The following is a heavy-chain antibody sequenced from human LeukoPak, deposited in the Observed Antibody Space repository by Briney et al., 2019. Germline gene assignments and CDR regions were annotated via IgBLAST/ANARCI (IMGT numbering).Heavy chain of an antibody. V-gene: IGHV3-21*01. CDR3: ARSFDSSSWYFIATNFDY. CDR2: ISSSSSYI. CDR1: GFTFSSYS. Sequence: GGSLRLSCAASGFTFSSYSMNWVRQAPGKGLEWVSSISSSSSYIYYADSVKGRFTISRDNAKNSQYLQMNSLRAEDTAVYYCARSFDSSSWYFIATNFDYWGQGTLVTVSS. J-gene: IGHJ4*02. D-gene: IGHD6-13*01.